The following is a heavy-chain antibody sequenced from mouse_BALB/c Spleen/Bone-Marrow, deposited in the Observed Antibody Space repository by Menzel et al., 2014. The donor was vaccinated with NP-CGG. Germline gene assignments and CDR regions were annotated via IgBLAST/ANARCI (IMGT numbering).Heavy chain of an antibody. CDR1: GYTFTSYW. CDR2: IHPSNGRT. Sequence: VQLQQSGTELVKPGASVKLSCKASGYTFTSYWIHWVKQRPGLGLEWIGEIHPSNGRTNYSEKFKTKATLTVDESSTTAHMQLRSLTSEDSAVYYCARGTARAMMDYWGQGTSVTVSS. CDR3: ARGTARAMMDY. V-gene: IGHV1S81*02. D-gene: IGHD3-2*01. J-gene: IGHJ4*01.